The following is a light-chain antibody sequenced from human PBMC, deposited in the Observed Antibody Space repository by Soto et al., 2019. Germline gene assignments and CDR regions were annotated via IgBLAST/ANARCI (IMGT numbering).Light chain of an antibody. J-gene: IGKJ4*01. CDR1: QRVLYSSNIKNY. CDR2: GAS. V-gene: IGKV4-1*01. Sequence: EIVVTQSPDSLAVSLGVGATINCKSSQRVLYSSNIKNYLAWYQQKPRKPPKLLIYGASTLECGVPERFSGSGSGTDFTLTISSLQAEDVAVYYCQQCYSTPLTFGGGTKVDIK. CDR3: QQCYSTPLT.